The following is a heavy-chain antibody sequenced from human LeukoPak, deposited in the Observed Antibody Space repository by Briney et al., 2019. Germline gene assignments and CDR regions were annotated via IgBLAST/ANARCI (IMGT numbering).Heavy chain of an antibody. D-gene: IGHD3-22*01. V-gene: IGHV4-61*02. CDR1: GVSISSGNYY. CDR2: IYTSGCT. Sequence: SQTLCLTCTASGVSISSGNYYWGWIRQPAGMGLEWIGRIYTSGCTNYNPSLKSRVTISVDTSKNQFSLKLSSVTAAETAVYYCARVLANYYDRSGYVSGSFDPWGQGTLVTVSS. CDR3: ARVLANYYDRSGYVSGSFDP. J-gene: IGHJ5*02.